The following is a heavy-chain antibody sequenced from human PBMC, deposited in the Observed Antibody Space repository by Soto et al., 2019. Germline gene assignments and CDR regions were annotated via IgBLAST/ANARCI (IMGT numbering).Heavy chain of an antibody. V-gene: IGHV1-2*02. Sequence: SVKASSKASRSHFTGYYMHWVRQAPGQGLEWMGWINPHSGGTNYAQKVQGRVTMTRDTSISTAYMELSRLRSDATAVYYGSRDQDYYDQDYWGQGTLVTVSS. CDR1: RSHFTGYY. CDR2: INPHSGGT. J-gene: IGHJ4*02. D-gene: IGHD3-22*01. CDR3: SRDQDYYDQDY.